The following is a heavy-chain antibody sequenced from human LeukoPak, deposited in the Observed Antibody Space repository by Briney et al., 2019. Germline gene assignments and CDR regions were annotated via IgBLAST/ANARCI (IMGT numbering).Heavy chain of an antibody. Sequence: SQTLSLTCAISGDSVSNKSAAWNWIRQSPSRGLEWLGRTYYRSKWYNEYAVSVKGRININPDTSKNQISLQLNSVTPEDTAVYYCARSSGWLDYWGQGTLVTVSS. CDR2: TYYRSKWYN. V-gene: IGHV6-1*01. J-gene: IGHJ4*02. D-gene: IGHD6-19*01. CDR3: ARSSGWLDY. CDR1: GDSVSNKSAA.